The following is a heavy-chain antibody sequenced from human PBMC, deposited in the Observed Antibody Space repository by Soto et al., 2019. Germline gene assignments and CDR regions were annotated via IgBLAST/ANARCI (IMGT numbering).Heavy chain of an antibody. J-gene: IGHJ5*02. CDR2: IMPIFGTP. CDR1: GGTFDRYV. Sequence: SVKVSFKASGGTFDRYVISWLRQAPGQGLEWMGGIMPIFGTPNYAQKFRGRVTISADESTSTAYLELSSLTSDDTAVYYCARVHSSGIFYFVDPWGQGTLVTVSS. D-gene: IGHD3-10*01. V-gene: IGHV1-69*13. CDR3: ARVHSSGIFYFVDP.